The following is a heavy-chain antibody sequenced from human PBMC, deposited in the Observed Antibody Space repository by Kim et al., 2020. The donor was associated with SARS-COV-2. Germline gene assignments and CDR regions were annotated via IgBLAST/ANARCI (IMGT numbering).Heavy chain of an antibody. J-gene: IGHJ6*02. V-gene: IGHV3-23*01. CDR2: ISGSGAGT. CDR1: GFTFSSYA. D-gene: IGHD2-2*01. Sequence: GGSLRLSCAASGFTFSSYAMSWVRQAPGKGLEWVSGISGSGAGTYYADSVKGRFTIYRDNSKNTLFLQMSNLRAEDTAVYYCVKGSYKVPTRIDVWDQGT. CDR3: VKGSYKVPTRIDV.